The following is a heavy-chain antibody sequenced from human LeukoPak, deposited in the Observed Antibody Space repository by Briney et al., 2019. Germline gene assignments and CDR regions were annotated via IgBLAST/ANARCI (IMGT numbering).Heavy chain of an antibody. D-gene: IGHD2-15*01. CDR2: IIPIFGTA. Sequence: SLKVFCKASGGTFNNYAISWVGPAAGQGPDLMGGIIPIFGTATYAQTFTGRVPTTTDESTSTAYMELSSLRSEDTAVYYCAGGVLELGSYYYYYMDVWGKGTKVTVSS. CDR3: AGGVLELGSYYYYYMDV. J-gene: IGHJ6*03. CDR1: GGTFNNYA. V-gene: IGHV1-69*05.